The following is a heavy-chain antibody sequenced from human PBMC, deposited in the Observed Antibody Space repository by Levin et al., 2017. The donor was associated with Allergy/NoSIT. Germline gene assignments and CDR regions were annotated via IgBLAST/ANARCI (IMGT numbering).Heavy chain of an antibody. CDR2: ISYSGST. CDR3: ARVVSGGGYTKIDY. D-gene: IGHD5-18*01. Sequence: SETLSLTCTVSGDSISSNYWSWIRQPPGKGLEWIGYISYSGSTNYYPLFKSRVTISLDTSKNQFSLKLTSVTAADTAIYYCARVVSGGGYTKIDYWGQGSLVTVSS. V-gene: IGHV4-59*01. J-gene: IGHJ4*02. CDR1: GDSISSNY.